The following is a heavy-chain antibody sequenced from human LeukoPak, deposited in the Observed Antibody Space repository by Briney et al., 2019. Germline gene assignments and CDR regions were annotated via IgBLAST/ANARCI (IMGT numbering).Heavy chain of an antibody. Sequence: GASVKVSCKASGYTFTDYYIHWVRQAPGQGLEWMGWINPKNGGTNYIQMFQGRVTMTRDTSISTAYMELSRLRSDDTAVYYCARYSDCSGGLSYFDYWGQGALVTVSS. V-gene: IGHV1-2*02. J-gene: IGHJ4*02. CDR2: INPKNGGT. CDR3: ARYSDCSGGLSYFDY. D-gene: IGHD2-15*01. CDR1: GYTFTDYY.